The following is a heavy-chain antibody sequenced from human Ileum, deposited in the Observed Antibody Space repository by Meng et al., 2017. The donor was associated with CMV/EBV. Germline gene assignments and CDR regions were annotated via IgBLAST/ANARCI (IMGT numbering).Heavy chain of an antibody. CDR2: FYSSDTY. V-gene: IGHV4-4*07. J-gene: IGHJ4*02. CDR3: ARGPGASTREGFDY. D-gene: IGHD1-26*01. CDR1: GCSGNYYY. Sequence: PGSGPGCWNTSEPLSLPRPVSGCSGNYYYWSWIRQSAGKGLEWIGRFYSSDTYNYHPSLDSRVTMSLGTSKNQFSLNLRSVTAAETATYYCARGPGASTREGFDYWGLGTLVTVSS.